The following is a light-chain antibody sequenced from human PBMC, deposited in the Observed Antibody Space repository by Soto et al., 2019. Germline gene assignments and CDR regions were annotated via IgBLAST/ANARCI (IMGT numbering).Light chain of an antibody. CDR2: DAS. CDR1: QSVSTH. J-gene: IGKJ4*01. Sequence: EIVLTQSPATLSLSPGERATLSCRASQSVSTHLAWFQQRPGQAPRLLIYDASSRATGIPARFSGSGSGTDFTLTISSLEPDDFAVYYCQQRSNWPPTLTFGGGTKVEIK. V-gene: IGKV3-11*01. CDR3: QQRSNWPPTLT.